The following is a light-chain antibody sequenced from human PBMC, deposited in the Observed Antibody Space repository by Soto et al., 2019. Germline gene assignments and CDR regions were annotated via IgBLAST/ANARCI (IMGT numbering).Light chain of an antibody. J-gene: IGLJ2*01. Sequence: QSALTQPASVSGSPGQSITISCTGTSSDIGGYNYVSWYQQHPGKAPKLMIYDVNNRPSGVSNRFSGSKSGNTASLTISGLQAEDEADYYCSSYTSSSTAVFGGGTQLTVL. CDR1: SSDIGGYNY. CDR3: SSYTSSSTAV. CDR2: DVN. V-gene: IGLV2-14*03.